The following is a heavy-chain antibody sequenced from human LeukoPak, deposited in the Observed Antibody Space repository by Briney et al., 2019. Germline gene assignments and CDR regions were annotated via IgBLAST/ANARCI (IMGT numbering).Heavy chain of an antibody. CDR2: IYTSGSN. Sequence: ASETLSLTCTVSSGSISSGSSYWSWIRQPAGKGLEWIGRIYTSGSNNYNPSLKSRVTISVDTSKNQSSLKLSSVTAADTCVYYCARDENYYDSSGYYYYFDYWGQGTLVTVSS. D-gene: IGHD3-22*01. CDR1: SGSISSGSSY. V-gene: IGHV4-61*02. CDR3: ARDENYYDSSGYYYYFDY. J-gene: IGHJ4*02.